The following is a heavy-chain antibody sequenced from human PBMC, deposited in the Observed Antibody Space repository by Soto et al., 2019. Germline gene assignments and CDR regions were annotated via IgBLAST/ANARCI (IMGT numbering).Heavy chain of an antibody. CDR2: IYYSGST. J-gene: IGHJ4*02. Sequence: PSETLSLTCAVYGGSISSYYWSWIRQPPGKGLEWIGYIYYSGSTNYNPSLKSRVTISVDTSKNPSSLKLSSVTAADTAVYYCTRLVGYYDSSGFAYWGQGTLVTVSS. D-gene: IGHD3-22*01. CDR3: TRLVGYYDSSGFAY. CDR1: GGSISSYY. V-gene: IGHV4-59*01.